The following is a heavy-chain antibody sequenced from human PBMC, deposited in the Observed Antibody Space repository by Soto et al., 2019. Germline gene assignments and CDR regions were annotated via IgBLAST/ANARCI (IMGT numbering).Heavy chain of an antibody. V-gene: IGHV1-69*12. CDR1: GGTFSSYA. Sequence: QVQLVQSGAEVKKPGSSVKVSCKASGGTFSSYAISWVRQAPGQGLEWMGGIIPIFGTANYAQKFQGRVTITADESTSTAYMELSSLRSEDTAVYYSASPSGGCSGGSCPYYYYGMDVWGQGTTVTVSS. CDR3: ASPSGGCSGGSCPYYYYGMDV. CDR2: IIPIFGTA. J-gene: IGHJ6*02. D-gene: IGHD2-15*01.